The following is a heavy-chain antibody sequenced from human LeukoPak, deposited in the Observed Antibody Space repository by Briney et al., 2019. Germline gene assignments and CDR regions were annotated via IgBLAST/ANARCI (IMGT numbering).Heavy chain of an antibody. D-gene: IGHD3-10*01. V-gene: IGHV4-31*03. Sequence: PSETLSLTCTVSGGSISSGGYYWSWIRQHPGKGLEWIGYIYYSGSTYYNPSLKSRVTISVDTSKNQFSLKLSSVTAADTAVYYCARWFRRFGELPKYYFDYWGQGTLVTVSS. CDR3: ARWFRRFGELPKYYFDY. CDR1: GGSISSGGYY. CDR2: IYYSGST. J-gene: IGHJ4*02.